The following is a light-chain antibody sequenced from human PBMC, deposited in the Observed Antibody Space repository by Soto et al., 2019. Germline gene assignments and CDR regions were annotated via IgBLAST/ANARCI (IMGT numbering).Light chain of an antibody. J-gene: IGLJ3*02. CDR3: CSYAGNYNWV. CDR2: NVN. CDR1: SSDVGGYNY. V-gene: IGLV2-11*01. Sequence: QSVLTQPRSVSGSPGQSVTISCTGTSSDVGGYNYVSWYQQHPGKAPKLMIYNVNKRPSGVPDRFSGSKSGNTASLTISGLQAEDEADYYCCSYAGNYNWVFGGGTKLTVL.